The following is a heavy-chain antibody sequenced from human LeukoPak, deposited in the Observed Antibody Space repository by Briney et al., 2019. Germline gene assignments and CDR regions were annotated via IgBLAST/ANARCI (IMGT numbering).Heavy chain of an antibody. CDR2: ICYSGST. V-gene: IGHV4-61*05. CDR1: GGSISSSSYY. Sequence: SETLSLTCTVSGGSISSSSYYWGWIRQPPGKGLEWIGYICYSGSTNYNPSLKSRVTISVDTSKNQFSLKLSSVTAADTAVYYCARGSGEMATIADYWGQGTLVTVSS. CDR3: ARGSGEMATIADY. J-gene: IGHJ4*02. D-gene: IGHD5-24*01.